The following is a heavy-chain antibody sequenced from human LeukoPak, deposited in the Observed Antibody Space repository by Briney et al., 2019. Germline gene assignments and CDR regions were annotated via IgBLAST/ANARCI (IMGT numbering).Heavy chain of an antibody. J-gene: IGHJ4*02. CDR2: ISYDGRNK. Sequence: LXXSCAASGFTISTYGMHWVRQAPGKGLEWVAVISYDGRNKYYADSVKGRFTISRDNSKNTLYLQMNSLRAEDTAVYYCAKDLYYYDSSDPFDYWGQGTLVTVSS. CDR3: AKDLYYYDSSDPFDY. CDR1: GFTISTYG. D-gene: IGHD3-22*01. V-gene: IGHV3-30*18.